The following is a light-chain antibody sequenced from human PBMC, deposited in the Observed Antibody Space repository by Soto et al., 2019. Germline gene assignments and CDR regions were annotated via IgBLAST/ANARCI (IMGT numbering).Light chain of an antibody. CDR2: AAS. J-gene: IGKJ4*01. CDR1: QDVSSW. CDR3: QQASTFPRT. Sequence: DIHMTQSPSSVSASVGDRVTITCRASQDVSSWLVWYQQKPGQAPKLLIYAASNLQSGVPSRFSGSGSGTDFTLTISSLQPEDSATYFCQQASTFPRTFGGGTKVDIK. V-gene: IGKV1-12*01.